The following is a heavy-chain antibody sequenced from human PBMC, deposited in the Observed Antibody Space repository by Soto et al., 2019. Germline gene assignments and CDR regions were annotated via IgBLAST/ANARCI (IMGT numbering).Heavy chain of an antibody. D-gene: IGHD2-21*01. CDR1: GSTFSSYG. Sequence: GGSLRLSCAASGSTFSSYGMHWVRQAPGKGLEWVAVIWYDGSNKYYADSAKGRFTISRDNSKNTLYLQMNSLRAEDTAVYYCARDLFPYYFDYWGQGTLVTVSS. V-gene: IGHV3-33*01. CDR3: ARDLFPYYFDY. CDR2: IWYDGSNK. J-gene: IGHJ4*02.